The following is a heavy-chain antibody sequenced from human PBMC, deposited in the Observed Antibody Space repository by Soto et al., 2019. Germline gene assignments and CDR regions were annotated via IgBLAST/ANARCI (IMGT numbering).Heavy chain of an antibody. CDR3: AKSGPTNYFDF. V-gene: IGHV3-23*01. J-gene: IGHJ4*02. D-gene: IGHD1-26*01. CDR1: GFTFSTYA. CDR2: ISGGGRFS. Sequence: GGSLRLSCAASGFTFSTYAMSWVRQAPGKGLEWVSTISGGGRFSYYADSVKGRFTISRDDSKTILFLQMNGLRAEDSAVYYCAKSGPTNYFDFWGQGSLVTVSS.